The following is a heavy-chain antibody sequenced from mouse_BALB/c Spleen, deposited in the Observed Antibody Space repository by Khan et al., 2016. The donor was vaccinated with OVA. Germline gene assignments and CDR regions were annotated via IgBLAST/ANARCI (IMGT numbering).Heavy chain of an antibody. Sequence: VQLQQSGAELVRPGSSVKISCKASGYAFSSYWMNWVKQRPGQGLEWIGQIYPGDGNTHYNGNFKGKATLTADKSSSTAYMPLSSLTSEDSAVYFCARLGYWLAYWGQGTLVTVSA. J-gene: IGHJ3*01. CDR3: ARLGYWLAY. V-gene: IGHV1-80*01. D-gene: IGHD2-14*01. CDR2: IYPGDGNT. CDR1: GYAFSSYW.